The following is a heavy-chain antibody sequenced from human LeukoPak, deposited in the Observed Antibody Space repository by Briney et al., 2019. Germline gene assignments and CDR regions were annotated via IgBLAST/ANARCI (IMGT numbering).Heavy chain of an antibody. V-gene: IGHV3-30*18. Sequence: GRSLRLSCAASGFTFSSYGMHWVRQAPGKGLEWVAVISYDGSNKYYADSVKGRFTISRDNSKNTLYLQMNSLRAEDTAVYYCAKASGATFDYWGQGTLVTVSS. J-gene: IGHJ4*02. CDR2: ISYDGSNK. CDR1: GFTFSSYG. CDR3: AKASGATFDY. D-gene: IGHD1-26*01.